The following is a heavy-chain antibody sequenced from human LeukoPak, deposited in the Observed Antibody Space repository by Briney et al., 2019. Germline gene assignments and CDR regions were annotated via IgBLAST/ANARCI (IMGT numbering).Heavy chain of an antibody. CDR1: GGTFSSYA. Sequence: SVKVSCKASGGTFSSYAISWVRQAPGQGLEWMGRIIPILGIANYAQKFQGRVTMTTDTSTSTAYMELRSLRSDDTAVYYCARRQPRYGDYTDYWGQGTLVTVSS. CDR3: ARRQPRYGDYTDY. V-gene: IGHV1-69*04. J-gene: IGHJ4*02. D-gene: IGHD4-17*01. CDR2: IIPILGIA.